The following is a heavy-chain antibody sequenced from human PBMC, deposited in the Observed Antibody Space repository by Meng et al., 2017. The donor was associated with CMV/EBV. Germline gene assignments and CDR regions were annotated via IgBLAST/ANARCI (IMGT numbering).Heavy chain of an antibody. CDR3: AREGAYYYDSSGYGDAFDI. D-gene: IGHD3-22*01. Sequence: GESLKISCAASGFTFSSYSMNWVRQAPGKGLEWVSSISSSSYIYYADSVKGRFTISRDNAKNSLYLQMNSLRAEDTAVYYCAREGAYYYDSSGYGDAFDIWGQGTMVTVSS. V-gene: IGHV3-21*04. CDR2: ISSSSYI. J-gene: IGHJ3*02. CDR1: GFTFSSYS.